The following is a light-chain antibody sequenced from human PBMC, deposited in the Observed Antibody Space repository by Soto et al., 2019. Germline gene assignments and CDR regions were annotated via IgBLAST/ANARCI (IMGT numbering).Light chain of an antibody. CDR3: QQYNSYPWT. J-gene: IGKJ1*01. CDR2: KAS. CDR1: QSISSW. Sequence: DIQLTQSPSFLSASVGDRVTITCRASQSISSWLAWYQQKPGKAPKLLIYKASSLESGVPSRFSGSGSGTEFTLTISSLQTDDFATYYCQQYNSYPWTFGQGTKVDIK. V-gene: IGKV1-5*03.